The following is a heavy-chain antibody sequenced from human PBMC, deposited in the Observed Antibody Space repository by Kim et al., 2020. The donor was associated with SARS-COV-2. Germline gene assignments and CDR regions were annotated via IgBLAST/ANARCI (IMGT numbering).Heavy chain of an antibody. J-gene: IGHJ4*02. D-gene: IGHD5-18*01. V-gene: IGHV7-4-1*02. CDR1: GYTFSSHP. CDR2: ISTSTGNP. Sequence: ASVKVSCKASGYTFSSHPINWVRQAPGQGLEYMGWISTSTGNPTYAQGFTGRFVFSLDTSVSTAYLQISGLKAEDTAVYYCASHSKDTYGFFDNWGQGTL. CDR3: ASHSKDTYGFFDN.